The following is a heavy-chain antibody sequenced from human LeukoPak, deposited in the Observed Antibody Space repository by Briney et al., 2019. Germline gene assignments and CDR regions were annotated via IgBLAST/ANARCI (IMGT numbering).Heavy chain of an antibody. CDR3: ARRYSSGWYLGYNFDY. J-gene: IGHJ4*02. V-gene: IGHV4-61*05. D-gene: IGHD6-19*01. CDR2: IYYSGST. Sequence: PSETLSLTCTVSGGSVSSSSYYWGWIRQPPGKGLEWIGYIYYSGSTNYNPSLKSRVTISVDTSKNQFSLKLSSVTAADTAVYYCARRYSSGWYLGYNFDYWGQGTLVTVSS. CDR1: GGSVSSSSYY.